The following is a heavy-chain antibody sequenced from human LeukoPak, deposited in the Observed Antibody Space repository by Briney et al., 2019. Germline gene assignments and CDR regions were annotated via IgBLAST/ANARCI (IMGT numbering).Heavy chain of an antibody. J-gene: IGHJ6*02. V-gene: IGHV1-2*02. CDR2: INPNSGGT. CDR1: GYTVTGYY. Sequence: GASVKVSCKASGYTVTGYYMHWVRQAPGQGLEWGGWINPNSGGTNYAQKFQGRVTITRDTTISTAYMELSRLRSDDTAVYYCARDHVTIFGVEYGMDVWGQGTTVTVSS. CDR3: ARDHVTIFGVEYGMDV. D-gene: IGHD3-3*01.